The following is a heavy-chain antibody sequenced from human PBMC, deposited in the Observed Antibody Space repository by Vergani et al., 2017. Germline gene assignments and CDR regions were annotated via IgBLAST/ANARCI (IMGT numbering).Heavy chain of an antibody. CDR1: SHTFQTYG. CDR2: IRPYTGHT. D-gene: IGHD6-19*01. V-gene: IGHV1-18*01. Sequence: QVQLVQSGAELKKPGASVSVSCKGSSHTFQTYGISWVRQAPGKGLEWMAWIRPYTGHTIYAQKFQDRVTMTAYTSTNTAYMELRSLRSDDTAVYYCAREQWLPIDYFDYWGQGTLVTVSS. J-gene: IGHJ4*02. CDR3: AREQWLPIDYFDY.